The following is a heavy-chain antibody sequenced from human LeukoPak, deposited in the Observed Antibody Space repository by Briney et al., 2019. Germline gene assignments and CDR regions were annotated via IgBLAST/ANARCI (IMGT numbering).Heavy chain of an antibody. V-gene: IGHV1-18*01. J-gene: IGHJ4*02. CDR3: ARDYSSGWYSVDY. Sequence: ASVKVSCKTFNYTFTAYGINWVRQAPGQGLEWMGWIRSDNGKTNYAQKLQGRVTLTTDTTTSTAHMELRSLRSDDTAIYYCARDYSSGWYSVDYWGQGTLITVSS. D-gene: IGHD6-19*01. CDR1: NYTFTAYG. CDR2: IRSDNGKT.